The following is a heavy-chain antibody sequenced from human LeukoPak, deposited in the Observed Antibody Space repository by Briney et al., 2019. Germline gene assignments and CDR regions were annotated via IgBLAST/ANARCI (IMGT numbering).Heavy chain of an antibody. CDR1: GYTFTSYY. CDR2: FIPIFETA. CDR3: ASAEVGTQAFDY. D-gene: IGHD4-23*01. Sequence: SVKVSCKASGYTFTSYYMHWVRQAPGQGLEWMGVFIPIFETAKYAQKFQGRVTITADESTNTVYMELTSLRSEDTGVYYCASAEVGTQAFDYWGLGTLVTVSS. J-gene: IGHJ4*02. V-gene: IGHV1-69*13.